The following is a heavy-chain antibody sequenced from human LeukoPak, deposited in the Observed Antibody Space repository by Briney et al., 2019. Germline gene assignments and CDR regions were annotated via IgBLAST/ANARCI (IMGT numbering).Heavy chain of an antibody. J-gene: IGHJ4*02. CDR1: GDSISSGSYY. CDR3: ARDWWSGYLDY. Sequence: SETLSLTCTVSGDSISSGSYYWSWIRQPAGKGLEWIGRMHTSGSTNYNPSLESRVTISIDTSKNQFSLKLSSVTAADTAVYHCARDWWSGYLDYWGQGTLVTVSS. CDR2: MHTSGST. D-gene: IGHD3-3*01. V-gene: IGHV4-61*02.